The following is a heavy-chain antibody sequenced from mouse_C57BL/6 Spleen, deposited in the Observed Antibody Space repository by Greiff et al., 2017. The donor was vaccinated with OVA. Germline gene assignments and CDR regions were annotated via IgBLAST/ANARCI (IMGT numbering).Heavy chain of an antibody. Sequence: QVQLKQPGAELVKPGASVKLSCKASGYTFTSYWMHWVKQRPGRGLEWIGRIDPNSGGTKYNEKFKSKATLTVDKPSSTAYMQLSSLTSEDSAVYYCARLWLRRDWDFDVWGTGTTVTVSS. J-gene: IGHJ1*03. CDR2: IDPNSGGT. CDR1: GYTFTSYW. CDR3: ARLWLRRDWDFDV. V-gene: IGHV1-72*01. D-gene: IGHD2-2*01.